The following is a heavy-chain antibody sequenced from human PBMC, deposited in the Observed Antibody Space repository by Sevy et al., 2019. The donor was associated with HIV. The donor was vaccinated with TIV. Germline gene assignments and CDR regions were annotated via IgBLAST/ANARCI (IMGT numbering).Heavy chain of an antibody. V-gene: IGHV4-39*01. CDR3: ARQGGIVDRAFDN. Sequence: SETLSLTCTVSGGSISRSSYDWGWIRQPPGKGLEWIGSMFFSGNTYYNPSLKSRVTIFVDRSKNQISLSLTSVTAADTAVYYCARQGGIVDRAFDNWGQGTLVTVSS. D-gene: IGHD2-21*01. CDR2: MFFSGNT. CDR1: GGSISRSSYD. J-gene: IGHJ4*02.